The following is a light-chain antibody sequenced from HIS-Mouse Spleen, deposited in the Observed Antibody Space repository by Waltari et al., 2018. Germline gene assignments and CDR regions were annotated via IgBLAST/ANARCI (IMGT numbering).Light chain of an antibody. V-gene: IGLV1-51*01. CDR2: DNN. Sequence: QSVLTQPPSVSAAPAPKVTISCSVSTPNIRNNHVSWYQQPPGTAPKLLIYDNNKRPSGIPDRFSGSKSGTSATLGITGLQTGDEADYYCGTWDSSLSAWVFGGGTKLTVL. CDR3: GTWDSSLSAWV. CDR1: TPNIRNNH. J-gene: IGLJ3*02.